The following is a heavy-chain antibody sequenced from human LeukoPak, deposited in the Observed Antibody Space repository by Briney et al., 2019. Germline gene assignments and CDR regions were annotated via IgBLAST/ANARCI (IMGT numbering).Heavy chain of an antibody. Sequence: GGSLRLSCAASGFTFSSYWMSWVRQAPGKGPEWVANIKQDGSEIYYVDSVKGRFTVSRDNAKNSLYLQMNSLRAEDTAVYYCASGGGFWSGKYYFDYWGQGTLVTVSS. V-gene: IGHV3-7*01. J-gene: IGHJ4*02. CDR3: ASGGGFWSGKYYFDY. D-gene: IGHD3-3*01. CDR1: GFTFSSYW. CDR2: IKQDGSEI.